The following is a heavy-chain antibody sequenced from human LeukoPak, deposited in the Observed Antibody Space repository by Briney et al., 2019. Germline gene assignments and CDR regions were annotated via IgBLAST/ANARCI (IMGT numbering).Heavy chain of an antibody. D-gene: IGHD1-26*01. CDR3: ARDEGARASNWFDP. CDR1: GGTFSSYA. J-gene: IGHJ5*02. CDR2: MNPNSGNT. V-gene: IGHV1-8*02. Sequence: ASVKVSCKASGGTFSSYAISWVRQAPGQGLEWMGWMNPNSGNTGYAQKFQGRVTMTRNTSISTAYMELSSLRSEDTAVYYCARDEGARASNWFDPWGQGTLVTVSS.